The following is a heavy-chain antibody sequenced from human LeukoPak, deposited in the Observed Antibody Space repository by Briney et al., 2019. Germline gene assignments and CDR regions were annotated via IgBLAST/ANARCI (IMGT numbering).Heavy chain of an antibody. J-gene: IGHJ6*02. V-gene: IGHV3-21*01. CDR2: ISSSSSYI. Sequence: GGSLRLSCAASGFXFSSYSINWVRQAPGKGLEWVSSISSSSSYIYYADSVKGRSTISRDNVKKSLYLQMNSLRAEDTAVYYCARDRGYSYGNQYGMDVWGQGTTVTVSS. CDR3: ARDRGYSYGNQYGMDV. CDR1: GFXFSSYS. D-gene: IGHD5-18*01.